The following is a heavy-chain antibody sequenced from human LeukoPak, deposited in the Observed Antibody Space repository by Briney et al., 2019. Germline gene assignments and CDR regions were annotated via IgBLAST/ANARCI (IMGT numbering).Heavy chain of an antibody. CDR3: ARGGAAHPDFDY. Sequence: PSETLSLTCTVSGGSISSSSYYWSWIRQPPGKGLEWIGYIYHSGSTYYNPSLKSRVTISVDRSKNQFSLKLSSVTAADTAVYYCARGGAAHPDFDYWGQGTLVTVSS. V-gene: IGHV4-30-2*01. CDR1: GGSISSSSYY. D-gene: IGHD6-6*01. CDR2: IYHSGST. J-gene: IGHJ4*02.